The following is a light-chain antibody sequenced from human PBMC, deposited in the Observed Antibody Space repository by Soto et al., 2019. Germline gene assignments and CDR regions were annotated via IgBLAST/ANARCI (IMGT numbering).Light chain of an antibody. CDR2: AAS. CDR3: QHYGSSPYT. V-gene: IGKV3-20*01. J-gene: IGKJ2*01. CDR1: QSVSSKY. Sequence: EIVLTQSPGTLSLSPGERATLSCRASQSVSSKYLVWYQQKPGQAPRLLIYAASTRATGIPDRFSGGESGTDFTLTISRLEPEDLAVYFCQHYGSSPYTFGQGTKLEIK.